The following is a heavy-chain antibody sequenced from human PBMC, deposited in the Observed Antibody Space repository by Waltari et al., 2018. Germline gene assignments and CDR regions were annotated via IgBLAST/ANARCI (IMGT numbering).Heavy chain of an antibody. CDR3: ARXDAISVGDYFDX. Sequence: LVQSGAXVXXXGYSVKXSCKXSGGTFSSXAISWVRQAPGQGLEWMGGIIPMFGTAXYAQKFQDRVXFSADESTSTAYMELSSXRSEDTAVXYXARXDAISVGDYFDXWGQGTLVTVSS. CDR1: GGTFSSXA. CDR2: IIPMFGTA. V-gene: IGHV1-69*01. D-gene: IGHD6-19*01. J-gene: IGHJ4*02.